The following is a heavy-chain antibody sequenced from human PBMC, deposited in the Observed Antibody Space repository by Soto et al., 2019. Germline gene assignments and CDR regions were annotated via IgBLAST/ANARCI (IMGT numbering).Heavy chain of an antibody. CDR2: ISYDGTNK. J-gene: IGHJ4*02. V-gene: IGHV3-30*18. CDR3: AKAIVTGESPGPHGKN. Sequence: QVQLVESGGGVVQRGRSLRLSCAASGFTFSTYGMHWVRQAPGKGLEWVAVISYDGTNKSYADSVKGRFTISRDNSENTLSLHMNSLRPEDTAIYYCAKAIVTGESPGPHGKNWGQGALVTVSS. D-gene: IGHD1-1*01. CDR1: GFTFSTYG.